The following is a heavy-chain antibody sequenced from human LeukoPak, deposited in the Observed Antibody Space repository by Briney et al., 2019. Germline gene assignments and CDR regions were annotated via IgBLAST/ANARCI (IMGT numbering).Heavy chain of an antibody. CDR2: IWYDGSNK. J-gene: IGHJ5*02. D-gene: IGHD4-17*01. V-gene: IGHV3-33*01. CDR1: GIPFSSFG. Sequence: GGSLRLSCAAPGIPFSSFGMHWLRQAPGKGLEWVAFIWYDGSNKYYADSVKGRFTISRDNSKNTLYLQMNSLTAEDTAVYYCARDGTVTAGPFDPWGGGILVTVSS. CDR3: ARDGTVTAGPFDP.